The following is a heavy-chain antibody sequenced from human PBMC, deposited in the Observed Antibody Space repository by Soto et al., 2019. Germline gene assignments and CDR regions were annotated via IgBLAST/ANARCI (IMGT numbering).Heavy chain of an antibody. V-gene: IGHV3-33*01. CDR3: ARDQYYYDSSGYSGY. CDR1: GFTFSSYG. CDR2: IWYDGSNK. J-gene: IGHJ4*02. Sequence: GGSLRLSCAASGFTFSSYGMHWVRQAPGKGLEWVAVIWYDGSNKYYADSVKGRFTISRDNSKNTLYLQMNSLRAEDTAVYYCARDQYYYDSSGYSGYWGQGTLVTVSS. D-gene: IGHD3-22*01.